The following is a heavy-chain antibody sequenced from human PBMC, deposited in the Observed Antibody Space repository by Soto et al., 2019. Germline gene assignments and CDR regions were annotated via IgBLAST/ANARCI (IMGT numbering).Heavy chain of an antibody. V-gene: IGHV1-69*01. Sequence: SVKVSCNASGGTFSSSAISWVRHAPGQGLEWMGGIIPIFGTANYAQKFQGRVTITADESTSTAYMELSSLRSEDTAVYYCARTLGGYDFSVTGYDAFDIWGQGTMVTVSS. J-gene: IGHJ3*02. CDR2: IIPIFGTA. CDR3: ARTLGGYDFSVTGYDAFDI. CDR1: GGTFSSSA. D-gene: IGHD5-12*01.